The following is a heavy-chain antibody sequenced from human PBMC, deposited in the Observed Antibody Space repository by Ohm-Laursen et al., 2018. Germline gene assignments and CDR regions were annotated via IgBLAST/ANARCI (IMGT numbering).Heavy chain of an antibody. Sequence: SLRLSCAASGFTFTSHAMHCVRQAPRNGLERASYTSSSGSTIYYADSVKGRFTISRDNAKNSLYLQMNSLRAEDTAVYYCARRSITGTTEFDYWGQGTLVTVSS. CDR2: TSSSGSTI. CDR1: GFTFTSHA. V-gene: IGHV3-48*03. J-gene: IGHJ4*02. CDR3: ARRSITGTTEFDY. D-gene: IGHD1-7*01.